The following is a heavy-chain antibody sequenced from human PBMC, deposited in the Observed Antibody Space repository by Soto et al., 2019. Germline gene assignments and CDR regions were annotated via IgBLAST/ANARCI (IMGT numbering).Heavy chain of an antibody. V-gene: IGHV1-2*02. J-gene: IGHJ6*02. D-gene: IGHD6-13*01. CDR3: ARDHDHGTLINRVYGMDV. CDR1: GYTFTGYY. CDR2: INPNSGGT. Sequence: ASVKVSCKASGYTFTGYYMHWVRQAPGQGLEWMGWINPNSGGTNYAQKFQGRVTMTRDTSISTAYMELSRLRSDDTAVYYCARDHDHGTLINRVYGMDVWGQGTTVTVSS.